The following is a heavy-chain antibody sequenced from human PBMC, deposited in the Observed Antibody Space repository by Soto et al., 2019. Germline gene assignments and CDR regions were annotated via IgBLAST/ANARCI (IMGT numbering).Heavy chain of an antibody. CDR3: ASLAVTGLEFDY. V-gene: IGHV3-33*01. CDR1: GFTFSSYG. J-gene: IGHJ4*02. Sequence: GGSLRLSCAASGFTFSSYGMHWVRQAPGKGLEWVAVIWYDGSNKYYADSVKGRFTISRDNSKNTLYLQMNSLRAEDTAVYYCASLAVTGLEFDYWGQGTLVTVSS. D-gene: IGHD4-4*01. CDR2: IWYDGSNK.